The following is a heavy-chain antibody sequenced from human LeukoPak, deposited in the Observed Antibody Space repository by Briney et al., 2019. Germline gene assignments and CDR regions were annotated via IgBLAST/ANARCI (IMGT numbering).Heavy chain of an antibody. V-gene: IGHV1-69*13. CDR1: GGTFSSYA. J-gene: IGHJ6*04. CDR2: IIPIFGTA. D-gene: IGHD3-22*01. Sequence: GASVKVSCKASGGTFSSYAISWVRQAPGQGLEWMGGIIPIFGTANYAQKFQGRVTITADESTSTAYMELSSLRSEDTAVYYCARDKYYDSSGYYFNGMDVWGKGTTVTVSS. CDR3: ARDKYYDSSGYYFNGMDV.